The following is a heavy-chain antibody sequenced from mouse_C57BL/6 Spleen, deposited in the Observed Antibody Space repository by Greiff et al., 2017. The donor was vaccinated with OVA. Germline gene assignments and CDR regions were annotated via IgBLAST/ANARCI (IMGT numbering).Heavy chain of an antibody. CDR2: IHPTSGST. D-gene: IGHD1-1*01. V-gene: IGHV1-64*01. J-gene: IGHJ1*03. CDR1: GYTFTSYW. Sequence: QVQLQQPGAELVKPGASVKLSCKASGYTFTSYWMHWVKQRPGQGLEWIGMIHPTSGSTNYNEKFKSKATLTVDKSSSTAYMQLSSLTSEDSAVYYCARGGYYGSSYNWYFDVWGTGTTVTVSS. CDR3: ARGGYYGSSYNWYFDV.